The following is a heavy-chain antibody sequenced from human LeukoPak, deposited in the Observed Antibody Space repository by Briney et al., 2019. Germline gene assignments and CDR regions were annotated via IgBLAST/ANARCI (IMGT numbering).Heavy chain of an antibody. V-gene: IGHV3-66*01. Sequence: LTGGSLRLSCAASGFTVSSNYMSWVRQAPGKGLDWVSVIYSGGSTYYADSVEGRFTISRDNSKNTLYLQMNSLRAEDTAVYYCARGHDYDSSVAYWGQGTLVTVSS. CDR3: ARGHDYDSSVAY. CDR1: GFTVSSNY. D-gene: IGHD3-22*01. CDR2: IYSGGST. J-gene: IGHJ4*02.